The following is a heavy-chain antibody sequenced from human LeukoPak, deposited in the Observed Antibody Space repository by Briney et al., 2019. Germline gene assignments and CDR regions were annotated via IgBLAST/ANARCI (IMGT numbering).Heavy chain of an antibody. CDR3: TAYCGGDCSPVDYYYYGMDV. CDR1: GFTFSGSA. V-gene: IGHV3-73*01. D-gene: IGHD2-21*02. Sequence: GGSLRLSCAASGFTFSGSAMHWVRQASGKELEWVGRIRSKANSYATAYAASVKGRFTISRDDSKNTAYLQMNSLKTEDTAVYYCTAYCGGDCSPVDYYYYGMDVWGQGTTVTVSS. CDR2: IRSKANSYAT. J-gene: IGHJ6*02.